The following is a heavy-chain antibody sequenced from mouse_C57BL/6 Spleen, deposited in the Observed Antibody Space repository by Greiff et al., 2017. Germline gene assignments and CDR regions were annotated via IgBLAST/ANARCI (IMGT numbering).Heavy chain of an antibody. J-gene: IGHJ3*01. CDR1: GYTFTSYW. CDR2: IYPGSGST. Sequence: VQLQQSGAELVKPGASVKMSCKASGYTFTSYWITWVKQRPGQGLEWIGDIYPGSGSTNYNEKFKGKATLTVDTSSSTAYMQLSSLTSEDSAVYYCARAPYITTVVARFAYWGQGTLVTVSA. D-gene: IGHD1-1*01. V-gene: IGHV1-55*01. CDR3: ARAPYITTVVARFAY.